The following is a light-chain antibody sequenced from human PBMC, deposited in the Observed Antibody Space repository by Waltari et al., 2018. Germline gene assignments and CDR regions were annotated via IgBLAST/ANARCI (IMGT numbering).Light chain of an antibody. Sequence: SYVLTQPPSLSVAPGHTATITCTGDNIDSRKGHWYQQKPGRAPVLVIYHDTGRPAGIPQRFSGVHSWNTVTLTITRVEAGDEADYFCQVWDTGHDYVVFGGGTKLTVL. J-gene: IGLJ3*02. CDR3: QVWDTGHDYVV. CDR1: NIDSRK. V-gene: IGLV3-21*02. CDR2: HDT.